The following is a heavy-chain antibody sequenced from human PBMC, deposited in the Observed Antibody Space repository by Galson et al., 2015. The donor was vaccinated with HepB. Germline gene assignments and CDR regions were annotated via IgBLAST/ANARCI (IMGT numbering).Heavy chain of an antibody. J-gene: IGHJ3*02. Sequence: TLSLTCSVSGDAISGHYWSWIRQPPGKRLEWIAYIYNSVTTNYNPSLKSRLTISIDTSKNQFSLKLSSVTAADTAVYYCARIPRVGATLAFDIWGQGTMVTVSS. V-gene: IGHV4-59*11. CDR2: IYNSVTT. CDR3: ARIPRVGATLAFDI. CDR1: GDAISGHY. D-gene: IGHD1-26*01.